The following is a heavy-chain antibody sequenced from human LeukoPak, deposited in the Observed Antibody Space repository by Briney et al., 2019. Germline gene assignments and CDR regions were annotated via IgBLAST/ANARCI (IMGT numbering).Heavy chain of an antibody. CDR3: ARGGSDSSGWYPSPRQFDY. CDR1: GYTFTGYY. Sequence: GASVKVSCKASGYTFTGYYMHWVRQAPGQGLEWMGWINPNSGGTNYAQKFQGRVTMTRDTSISTAYMELSRLRSGDTAVYYCARGGSDSSGWYPSPRQFDYWGQGTLVTVSS. V-gene: IGHV1-2*02. J-gene: IGHJ4*02. D-gene: IGHD6-19*01. CDR2: INPNSGGT.